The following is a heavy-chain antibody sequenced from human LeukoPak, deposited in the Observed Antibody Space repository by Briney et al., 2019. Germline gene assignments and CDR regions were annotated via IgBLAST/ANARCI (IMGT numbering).Heavy chain of an antibody. CDR3: AGGVVRGVIGKWYFDL. D-gene: IGHD3-10*01. CDR2: INHSGST. CDR1: GGSFSGYY. J-gene: IGHJ2*01. V-gene: IGHV4-34*01. Sequence: PSETLSLTCAVYGGSFSGYYWSWIRQPPGKGLEWIGEINHSGSTNYNPSLKSRVTISVDTSKNQFSLKLSSVTAADTAAYYCAGGVVRGVIGKWYFDLWGRGTLVTVSS.